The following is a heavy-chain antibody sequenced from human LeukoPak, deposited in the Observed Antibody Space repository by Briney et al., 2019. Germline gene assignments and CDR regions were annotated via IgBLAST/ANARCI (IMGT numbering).Heavy chain of an antibody. Sequence: ASVKVSCKASGYTFTSYAMNWVRQAPGQGLEWMGWINTNTGNPTYAQGFTGRFVFSLDTSVSTAYLQISSLKAEDTAVYYCARGRDYYGSGSHNWFDPWGQGTLVTVSS. J-gene: IGHJ5*02. CDR1: GYTFTSYA. CDR2: INTNTGNP. D-gene: IGHD3-10*01. V-gene: IGHV7-4-1*02. CDR3: ARGRDYYGSGSHNWFDP.